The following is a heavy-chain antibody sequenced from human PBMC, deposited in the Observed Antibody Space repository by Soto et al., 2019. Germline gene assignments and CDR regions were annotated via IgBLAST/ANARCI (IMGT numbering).Heavy chain of an antibody. CDR1: GFSHSTPGVG. D-gene: IGHD3-16*01. Sequence: SGPTLVNPTQTLTLTCTFSGFSHSTPGVGVNWIRQPPGKAPEWLALIYWHDDKRYSPSLKSRLTITKDTSKNQVVLTMANMDPVDTATYYCAHRGGTTVGLYYFDYWGQGXLVTVYS. J-gene: IGHJ4*02. CDR3: AHRGGTTVGLYYFDY. V-gene: IGHV2-5*01. CDR2: IYWHDDK.